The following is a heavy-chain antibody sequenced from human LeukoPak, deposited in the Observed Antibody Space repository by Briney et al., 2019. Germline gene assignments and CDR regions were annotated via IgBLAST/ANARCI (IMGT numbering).Heavy chain of an antibody. CDR1: GFTYSSYS. CDR3: ARGSVAFGSMDY. Sequence: GGSLRLXCAASGFTYSSYSMNWVRRAPGKGLEWVSSISSSSSYIYYADSVKGRFTISRDNAKNSLYLQMNSLRAEDTAVYYCARGSVAFGSMDYWGQGTLATVSS. J-gene: IGHJ4*02. D-gene: IGHD3-3*01. V-gene: IGHV3-21*01. CDR2: ISSSSSYI.